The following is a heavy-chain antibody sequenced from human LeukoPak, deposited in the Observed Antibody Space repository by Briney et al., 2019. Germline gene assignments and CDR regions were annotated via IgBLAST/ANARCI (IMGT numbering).Heavy chain of an antibody. V-gene: IGHV4-39*01. CDR1: GDSINRSSYY. Sequence: SEALSLTCTVSGDSINRSSYYWGWIRQPPGKGLEWIATVYYTGTTYYNPSLKSRVIISADTSKNQFSLKLGSVTAADTAVYHCVRQAGYFDYWGQGTLVTVSS. CDR3: VRQAGYFDY. J-gene: IGHJ4*02. CDR2: VYYTGTT.